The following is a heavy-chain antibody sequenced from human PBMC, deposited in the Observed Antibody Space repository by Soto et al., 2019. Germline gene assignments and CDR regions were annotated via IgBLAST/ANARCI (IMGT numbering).Heavy chain of an antibody. CDR1: GFTFSKYW. V-gene: IGHV3-74*01. CDR3: TRASLVRPNNLDY. D-gene: IGHD6-13*01. CDR2: IKGDGSST. J-gene: IGHJ4*02. Sequence: EVQLVASGGGLVQPGGSLRLSCAASGFTFSKYWMHWVRLTPGKGLVWVSRIKGDGSSTLYADSVKGRFTISRDNAKSTLFLQMNSLGAEDTAVYYCTRASLVRPNNLDYWGQGTLVTVSS.